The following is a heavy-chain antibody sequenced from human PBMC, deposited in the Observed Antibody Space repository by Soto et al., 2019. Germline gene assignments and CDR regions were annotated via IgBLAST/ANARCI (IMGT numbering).Heavy chain of an antibody. CDR3: AHRLSQCSGGTCYRYFDL. CDR1: GFSLSTSGVG. J-gene: IGHJ2*01. D-gene: IGHD2-15*01. CDR2: IYWNDDK. Sequence: SGPTLVNPTQPLTLTCTFSGFSLSTSGVGVGWIRQPPGKALEWLALIYWNDDKHYSPSLKSRLTITKDTSKNQVVLTMTNMVPLDTGTYYFAHRLSQCSGGTCYRYFDLWGRGTLVTVS. V-gene: IGHV2-5*01.